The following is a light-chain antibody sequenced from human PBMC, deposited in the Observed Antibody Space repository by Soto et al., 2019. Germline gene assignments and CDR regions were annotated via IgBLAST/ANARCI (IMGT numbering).Light chain of an antibody. J-gene: IGKJ5*01. CDR3: QHRSIWPVS. V-gene: IGKV3-11*01. CDR1: QDIVSN. Sequence: IVITQSPVTMSVSPGERATLSCRASQDIVSNVAWYQQKPGQAPRLLIFDASNRATGIPARFSGSGSGTDFTLTISSLEPEDFAVYYCQHRSIWPVSFGQGTRLEIK. CDR2: DAS.